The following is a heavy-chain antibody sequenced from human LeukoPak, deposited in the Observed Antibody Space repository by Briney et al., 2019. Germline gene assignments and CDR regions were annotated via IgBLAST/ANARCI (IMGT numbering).Heavy chain of an antibody. CDR3: ASNSYSSGWYSYYYYGIDV. V-gene: IGHV1-8*01. D-gene: IGHD6-19*01. Sequence: ATVTVSCKASGYTFTSYDINWVRQATGQGLEWMGWMNPNSGNTDYAQKFQGRVTMTRNTSISTAYMELSSLRSEDTAVYYCASNSYSSGWYSYYYYGIDVWGQATTVTVSS. CDR2: MNPNSGNT. CDR1: GYTFTSYD. J-gene: IGHJ6*02.